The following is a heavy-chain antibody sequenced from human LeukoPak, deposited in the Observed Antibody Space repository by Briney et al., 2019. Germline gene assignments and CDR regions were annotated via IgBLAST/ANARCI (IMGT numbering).Heavy chain of an antibody. Sequence: SVKVSCKASGFTFTSSAVQWVRQARGQRLEWIGWIVVGSGNTNYAQKFQERVTITRDMSTSTAYMELSSLRSEDTAVYYCAAGRGRYCSSTSCPLVVSWFDPWGQGTLVTVSS. J-gene: IGHJ5*02. CDR2: IVVGSGNT. CDR1: GFTFTSSA. CDR3: AAGRGRYCSSTSCPLVVSWFDP. D-gene: IGHD2-2*01. V-gene: IGHV1-58*01.